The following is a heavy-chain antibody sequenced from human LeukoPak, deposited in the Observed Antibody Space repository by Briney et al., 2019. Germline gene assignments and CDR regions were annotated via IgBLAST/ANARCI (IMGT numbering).Heavy chain of an antibody. Sequence: GGGLRLSCVASGFTFSSYEMNWVRQAPGKGLEWVSYISSSGNSIFYADFVKGRFTISRDNAKNSLYLQMNSLRAEDTAVYYCGGTGSSGDVVVDYWGQGTLDTVSS. V-gene: IGHV3-48*03. CDR2: ISSSGNSI. J-gene: IGHJ4*02. CDR1: GFTFSSYE. D-gene: IGHD3-10*01. CDR3: GGTGSSGDVVVDY.